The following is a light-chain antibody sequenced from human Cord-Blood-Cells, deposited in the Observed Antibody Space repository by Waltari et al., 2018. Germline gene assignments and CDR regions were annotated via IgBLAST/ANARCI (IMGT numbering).Light chain of an antibody. CDR3: AAWDDSLNVV. V-gene: IGLV1-44*01. CDR1: SYNIGSNT. Sequence: QSVLTPPPSASGTPGQRVTISCSGRSYNIGSNTVNWYQQLPGTAPKLLIYSNNQRPSGVPVRFSGSKSGTSAALAISGLQSEDEADYYCAAWDDSLNVVFGGGTKLTVL. J-gene: IGLJ2*01. CDR2: SNN.